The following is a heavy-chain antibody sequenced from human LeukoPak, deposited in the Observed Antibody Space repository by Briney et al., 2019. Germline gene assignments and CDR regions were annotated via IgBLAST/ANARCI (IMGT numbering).Heavy chain of an antibody. J-gene: IGHJ4*02. D-gene: IGHD4-17*01. CDR3: ARDSDYGDYFDH. V-gene: IGHV3-48*03. CDR1: GFTFSSYE. CDR2: IGTSGSSI. Sequence: GGSLRLSCAASGFTFSSYEMIWVRQAPGKGLEWVSYIGTSGSSIYYADSVKGRFTISRDNAKNSLYLQMNSLRAEDTALYFCARDSDYGDYFDHWGQGTLVTVSS.